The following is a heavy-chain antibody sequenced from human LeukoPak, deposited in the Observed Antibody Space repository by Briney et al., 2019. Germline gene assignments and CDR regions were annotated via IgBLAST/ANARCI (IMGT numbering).Heavy chain of an antibody. J-gene: IGHJ4*02. Sequence: PGGSLRLSCASSGFTFSNYAIRWVRQAPGKGLEWVAVISYDGNKKYYADSVKGRFTISRDNSKNTLCLQMNSLRAEDTAVCYCAKVEEVVRGATDYWGQGTLVTVSS. CDR3: AKVEEVVRGATDY. CDR2: ISYDGNKK. D-gene: IGHD3-10*01. CDR1: GFTFSNYA. V-gene: IGHV3-30-3*01.